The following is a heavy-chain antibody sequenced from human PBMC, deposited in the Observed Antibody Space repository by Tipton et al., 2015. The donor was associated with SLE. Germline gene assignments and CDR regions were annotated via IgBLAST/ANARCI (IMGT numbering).Heavy chain of an antibody. D-gene: IGHD3-22*01. J-gene: IGHJ3*02. Sequence: TLSLTCTVSGGSISSGDYYWSWIRQPPGKGLEWIGYIYYSGSTYYNPSLKSRVTISVDTSKNQFSLKLSSVTAADTAVYYCAIGGDYYDSIGVDAFDIWGQGTMVTVSS. CDR2: IYYSGST. CDR3: AIGGDYYDSIGVDAFDI. CDR1: GGSISSGDYY. V-gene: IGHV4-30-4*01.